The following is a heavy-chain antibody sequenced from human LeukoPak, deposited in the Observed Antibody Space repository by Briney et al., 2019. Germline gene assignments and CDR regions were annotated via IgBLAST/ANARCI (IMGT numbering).Heavy chain of an antibody. CDR3: ARANPYYYGSGSYIVPDY. CDR2: ISAYNGNT. CDR1: GYTFTSYG. D-gene: IGHD3-10*01. Sequence: GASVKVSCKASGYTFTSYGISWVRQAPGQGLEWMGWISAYNGNTNYAQKLQGRVTMTTDTSTSTAYMELRGLRSDDMAVYYCARANPYYYGSGSYIVPDYWGQGTLVTVSS. J-gene: IGHJ4*02. V-gene: IGHV1-18*03.